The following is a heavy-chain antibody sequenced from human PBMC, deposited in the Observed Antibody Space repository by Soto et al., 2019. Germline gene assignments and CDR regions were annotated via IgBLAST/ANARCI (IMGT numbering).Heavy chain of an antibody. V-gene: IGHV3-33*01. CDR2: IWYDGSKK. J-gene: IGHJ4*02. CDR1: GFTFNNYG. D-gene: IGHD6-13*01. Sequence: ALRLSCAVSGFTFNNYGMHWVRQAPGKGLEWVAVIWYDGSKKYYADSVKGRFTISRDNSKNTLFLQMDSLRAEDTAVYYCATYGSSWYVIDYWGQGTLVTVSS. CDR3: ATYGSSWYVIDY.